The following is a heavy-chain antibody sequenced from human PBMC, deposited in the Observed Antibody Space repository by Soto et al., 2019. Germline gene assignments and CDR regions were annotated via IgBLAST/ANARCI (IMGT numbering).Heavy chain of an antibody. D-gene: IGHD3-10*01. CDR2: IYYSGST. V-gene: IGHV4-39*01. Sequence: QLQLQESGPGLVKPSETLSLTCTVSGCSISSSSYYWGWIRQPPGKGLEWIGSIYYSGSTYSSPYPKRLVTVSVCMSKDRSSLTLIGVSDADTAVFYCARLKFGSDFWGQGSLMTVS. CDR1: GCSISSSSYY. J-gene: IGHJ4*02. CDR3: ARLKFGSDF.